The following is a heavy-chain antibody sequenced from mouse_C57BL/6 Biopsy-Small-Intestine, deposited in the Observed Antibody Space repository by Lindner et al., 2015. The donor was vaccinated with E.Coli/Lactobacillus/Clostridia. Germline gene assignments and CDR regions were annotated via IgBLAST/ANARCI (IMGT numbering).Heavy chain of an antibody. Sequence: VQLQESGAELMKPGASVKLSCKATGYTFTGYWIEWVKQRPGKGLEWIGRIYPGDGDTNYNGKFKGKATLTADKSSSTAYMQLSSLTSEDSAVYFCASDGGGLRRFAYWGQGTLVTVSA. CDR3: ASDGGGLRRFAY. CDR2: IYPGDGDT. CDR1: GYTFTGYW. V-gene: IGHV1-82*01. J-gene: IGHJ3*01. D-gene: IGHD2-4*01.